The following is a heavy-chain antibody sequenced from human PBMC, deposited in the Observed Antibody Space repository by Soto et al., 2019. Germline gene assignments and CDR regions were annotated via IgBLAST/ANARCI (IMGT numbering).Heavy chain of an antibody. CDR3: AKNQDPWFSNSLWAMDV. D-gene: IGHD6-13*01. J-gene: IGHJ6*02. CDR2: ISYNGHSK. V-gene: IGHV3-30*18. Sequence: PGGSRRLSCAASGLTFTTYGLHGVRQTPGKGLEWVAIISYNGHSKYYVDSVKGRFTISRDNSKNTVYLQMNGLRVEDTAVYYCAKNQDPWFSNSLWAMDVWGQGTTVTVSS. CDR1: GLTFTTYG.